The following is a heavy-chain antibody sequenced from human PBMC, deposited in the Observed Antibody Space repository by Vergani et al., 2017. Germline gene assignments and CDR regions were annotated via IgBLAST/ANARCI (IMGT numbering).Heavy chain of an antibody. CDR3: ARASSLVHYDXLTGYSRYYYGMDV. J-gene: IGHJ6*02. CDR2: IYYSGST. D-gene: IGHD3-9*01. CDR1: GGSISSYY. Sequence: VQLQESGPGLVKPSETLSLTCTVSGGSISSYYWSWIRQPPGKGLEWIGYIYYSGSTNYNPSLKSRVTISVDTSKNQFSLKLSSVTAADTAVYYCARASSLVHYDXLTGYSRYYYGMDVWGQGTTVTVSS. V-gene: IGHV4-59*01.